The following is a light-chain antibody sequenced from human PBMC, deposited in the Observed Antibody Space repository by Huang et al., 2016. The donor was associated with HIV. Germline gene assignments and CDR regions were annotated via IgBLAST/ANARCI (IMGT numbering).Light chain of an antibody. J-gene: IGKJ4*01. CDR2: GAS. CDR3: QQYYSTPT. CDR1: QTFLYSSNNETY. Sequence: DIVMTQSPDSLAVALGERVTINCKSSQTFLYSSNNETYLAWYQQRPRQPPRLLIHGASARESGVPERFSGSGSETDFTLTISGLQAEDVAVYYCQQYYSTPTFGGGPRWRS. V-gene: IGKV4-1*01.